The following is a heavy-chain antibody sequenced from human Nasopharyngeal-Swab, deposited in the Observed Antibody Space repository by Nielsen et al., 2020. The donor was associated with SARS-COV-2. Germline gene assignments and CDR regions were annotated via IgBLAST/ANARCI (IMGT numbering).Heavy chain of an antibody. CDR3: TKSDFWSGYCDY. D-gene: IGHD3-3*01. J-gene: IGHJ4*02. V-gene: IGHV3-49*04. CDR1: GFTFGDYA. Sequence: GGSLRLSCTASGFTFGDYAMSWVRQAPGKGLEWVGVIRSKAYGGTTEYAASVKGRFTISRDDSKSIAYLQMNSLKTEDTAVYYCTKSDFWSGYCDYWGQGTLVTVSS. CDR2: IRSKAYGGTT.